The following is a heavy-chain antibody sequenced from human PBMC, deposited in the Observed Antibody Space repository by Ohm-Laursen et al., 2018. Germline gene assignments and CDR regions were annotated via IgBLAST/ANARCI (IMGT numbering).Heavy chain of an antibody. V-gene: IGHV3-23*01. Sequence: SLRLSCSASGFSLDTYAMNWVRQAPGKGLEWVSGIGGRDGSTYDADSVKGRFTVSRDHSSNTVYLQMSSLRAEDTAVYYCAKGRVRYPNFFEVWGQGTLVTVSS. J-gene: IGHJ4*02. CDR2: IGGRDGST. CDR3: AKGRVRYPNFFEV. D-gene: IGHD3-9*01. CDR1: GFSLDTYA.